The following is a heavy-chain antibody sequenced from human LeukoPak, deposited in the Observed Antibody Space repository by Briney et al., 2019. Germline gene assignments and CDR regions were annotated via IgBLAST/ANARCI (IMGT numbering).Heavy chain of an antibody. CDR3: ARDRVYYMDV. J-gene: IGHJ6*03. CDR1: GFTLSSYS. CDR2: ISSSSNTI. Sequence: GGSLRLSCAASGFTLSSYSMSWVRQAPGKGLEWVSYISSSSNTICYADSVKGRFTISRDNAKNSLYLQMNSLRAEDTAVYYCARDRVYYMDVWGKGTTVTVSS. V-gene: IGHV3-48*01.